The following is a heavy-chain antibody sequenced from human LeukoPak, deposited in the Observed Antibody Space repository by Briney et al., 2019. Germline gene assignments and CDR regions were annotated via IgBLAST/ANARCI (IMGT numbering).Heavy chain of an antibody. V-gene: IGHV1-8*03. D-gene: IGHD3-22*01. J-gene: IGHJ3*02. Sequence: ASVKVSCKASGYTFTSYDINWVRQATGQGLEWMGWMNPNSGNTGYAQKFQGRVTITRNTSISTAYMELSSLRSEDTAVYYCARDLPPTNYYDSSGYCAFDIWGQGTMVTVSS. CDR2: MNPNSGNT. CDR1: GYTFTSYD. CDR3: ARDLPPTNYYDSSGYCAFDI.